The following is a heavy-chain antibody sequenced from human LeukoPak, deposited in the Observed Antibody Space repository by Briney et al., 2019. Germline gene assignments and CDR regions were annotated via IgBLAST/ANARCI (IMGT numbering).Heavy chain of an antibody. V-gene: IGHV4-59*08. J-gene: IGHJ6*02. CDR3: ARQRDYDILTGYLYGMDV. CDR2: IYYSGST. CDR1: GGSISSYY. Sequence: SETLSLTCTVSGGSISSYYRSWIRQPPGKGLEWIGYIYYSGSTNYNPSLKSRVTISVDTSKNQFSLKLSSVTAADTAVYYCARQRDYDILTGYLYGMDVWGQGTTVTVSS. D-gene: IGHD3-9*01.